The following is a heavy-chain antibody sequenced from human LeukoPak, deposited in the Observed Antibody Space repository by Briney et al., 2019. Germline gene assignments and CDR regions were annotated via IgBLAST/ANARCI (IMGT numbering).Heavy chain of an antibody. V-gene: IGHV4-31*03. CDR2: IYYSGST. D-gene: IGHD2-15*01. J-gene: IGHJ1*01. Sequence: PSETLSLTCTVSGGSISSGGYYWTWIRQHPGKGLEWIGYIYYSGSTYYNPSLKSRVTISVNTSKNQFSLRLSSVTAADTAVYYCALGYCGGGSCYAREYFQHWGQGTLVTVSS. CDR1: GGSISSGGYY. CDR3: ALGYCGGGSCYAREYFQH.